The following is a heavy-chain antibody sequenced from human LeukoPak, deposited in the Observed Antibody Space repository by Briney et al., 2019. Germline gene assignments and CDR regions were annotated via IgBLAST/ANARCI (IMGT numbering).Heavy chain of an antibody. D-gene: IGHD1-26*01. Sequence: SQTLSLTCTVSGGSISSGGYSWSWIRQHPGKGLEWIRYIYYSGSTYYNPSLKSRVTISVDTSKNQFSLMLSSVTAADTAVYYCGRGRSGATRFDPWGQGTLVTVSS. CDR2: IYYSGST. V-gene: IGHV4-31*03. J-gene: IGHJ5*02. CDR3: GRGRSGATRFDP. CDR1: GGSISSGGYS.